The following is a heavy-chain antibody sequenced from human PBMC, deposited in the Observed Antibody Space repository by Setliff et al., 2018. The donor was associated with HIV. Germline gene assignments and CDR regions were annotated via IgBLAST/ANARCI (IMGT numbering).Heavy chain of an antibody. V-gene: IGHV3-7*03. D-gene: IGHD3-16*01. J-gene: IGHJ5*02. Sequence: LRLSCAASGFTFSNYWMDWVRQAPGKGLEWVATIKQDGSEIYYMDSVKGRFTTSRDNARTSLFLEMRSLRDEDTAVYLCADLWELGAWGQGTLVTVSS. CDR1: GFTFSNYW. CDR2: IKQDGSEI. CDR3: ADLWELGA.